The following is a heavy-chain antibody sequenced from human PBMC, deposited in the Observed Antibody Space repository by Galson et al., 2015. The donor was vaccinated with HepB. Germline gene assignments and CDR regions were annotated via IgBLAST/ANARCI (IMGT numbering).Heavy chain of an antibody. V-gene: IGHV3-9*01. Sequence: SLRLSCAASGFTFDDYAMHWVRQAPGKGLEWVSGISWNSGSIGYADSVKGRFTISRDNAKNSLYLQMNSLRAEDTALYYCAKVTAGAFDIWGQGTMVTVSS. D-gene: IGHD6-25*01. CDR2: ISWNSGSI. CDR1: GFTFDDYA. J-gene: IGHJ3*02. CDR3: AKVTAGAFDI.